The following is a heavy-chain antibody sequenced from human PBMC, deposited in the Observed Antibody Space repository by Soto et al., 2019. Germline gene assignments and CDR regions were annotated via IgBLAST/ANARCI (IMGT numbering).Heavy chain of an antibody. Sequence: QVQLVESGGGVVQPGRSLRLSCAASGFTFSSYGMHWVRQAPGKGLEWVAVISYDGSNKYYAHSVKGRFTISRDNSKNTLYLQMNSLRAEDTAVYYCARDPQRYNWNYVGSFDYWGQGTLVTVSS. CDR3: ARDPQRYNWNYVGSFDY. CDR2: ISYDGSNK. CDR1: GFTFSSYG. V-gene: IGHV3-30-3*01. D-gene: IGHD1-7*01. J-gene: IGHJ4*02.